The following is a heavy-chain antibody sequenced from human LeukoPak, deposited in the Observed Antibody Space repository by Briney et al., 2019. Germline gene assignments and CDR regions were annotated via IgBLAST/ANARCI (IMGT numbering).Heavy chain of an antibody. CDR1: GFTFSNYD. D-gene: IGHD5-12*01. CDR3: AKGGWLRFPYYFDY. Sequence: GGSLRLSCAASGFTFSNYDMHWVRQAPGKGLEWVAVISYDGSNKYYADSVKGRFTISRDNSKNTLYLQMNSLRAEDTAVYYCAKGGWLRFPYYFDYWGQGTLVTVSS. J-gene: IGHJ4*02. V-gene: IGHV3-30*18. CDR2: ISYDGSNK.